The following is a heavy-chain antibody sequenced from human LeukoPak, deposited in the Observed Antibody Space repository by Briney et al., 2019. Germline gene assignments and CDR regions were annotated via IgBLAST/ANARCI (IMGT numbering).Heavy chain of an antibody. CDR3: ARGPPNWGYDY. CDR1: GYTFTSYD. D-gene: IGHD7-27*01. CDR2: MSPNSGNT. V-gene: IGHV1-8*01. Sequence: ASVKVSCKASGYTFTSYDINWVRQATGQGPEWMGWMSPNSGNTGYAQKFQGRVTMTRSTSMSTAYMELSSLRSEDTAVYYCARGPPNWGYDYWGQGTLVTVSS. J-gene: IGHJ4*02.